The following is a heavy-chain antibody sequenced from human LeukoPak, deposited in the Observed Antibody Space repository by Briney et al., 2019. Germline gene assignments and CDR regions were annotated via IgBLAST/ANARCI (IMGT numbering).Heavy chain of an antibody. V-gene: IGHV3-33*06. J-gene: IGHJ4*02. CDR1: GFTFSSYG. D-gene: IGHD5-18*01. Sequence: GGSLRLSCAASGFTFSSYGMHWVRQAPGKGLEWVAVIWYDGSNKYYADSVKGRFTISRDNSKNTLYLQMNSLRAEDTAVYYCAKGHHPRYSYGFIDYWGQGTLVTVSS. CDR2: IWYDGSNK. CDR3: AKGHHPRYSYGFIDY.